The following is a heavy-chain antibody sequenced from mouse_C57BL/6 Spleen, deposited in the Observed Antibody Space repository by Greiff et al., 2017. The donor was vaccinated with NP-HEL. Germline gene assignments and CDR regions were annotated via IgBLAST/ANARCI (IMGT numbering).Heavy chain of an antibody. Sequence: EVQLQQSGPVLVKPGASVKMSCKASGYTFTDYYMNWVKQSHGKSLEWIGVINPYNGGTSYNQKFKGKATLTVDKSSSTAYMELNSLTSEESAVYYCASDGTGTSDWYFDVWGTGTTVTVSS. D-gene: IGHD4-1*01. CDR3: ASDGTGTSDWYFDV. CDR2: INPYNGGT. V-gene: IGHV1-19*01. J-gene: IGHJ1*03. CDR1: GYTFTDYY.